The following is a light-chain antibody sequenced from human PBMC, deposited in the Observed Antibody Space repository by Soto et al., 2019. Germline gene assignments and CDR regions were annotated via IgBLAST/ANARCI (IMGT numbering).Light chain of an antibody. CDR1: SSNVGTFDF. CDR2: EGS. J-gene: IGLJ3*02. Sequence: QSALTQPASVSGSPGQSITISCTGTSSNVGTFDFVSWYQQHPGKAPKLIIYEGSKRPSGISDRFSGSKSGNRASLTISRLQAEDEADYYCFSYAGLSTGVFGAGTKLTVL. CDR3: FSYAGLSTGV. V-gene: IGLV2-23*01.